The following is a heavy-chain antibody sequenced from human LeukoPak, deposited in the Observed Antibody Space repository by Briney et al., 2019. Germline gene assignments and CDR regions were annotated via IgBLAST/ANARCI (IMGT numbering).Heavy chain of an antibody. CDR3: ARDMQLST. J-gene: IGHJ3*01. D-gene: IGHD3-16*02. Sequence: GGSVRLSCAASGFTFSGSAMSWVRQAPGEGLEWVSLISYSGANSYYTDSVRGRFTISRDNSKDTLFLQMNSLRADDTAIYYCARDMQLSTWGLGTMVSVSS. CDR2: ISYSGANS. CDR1: GFTFSGSA. V-gene: IGHV3-23*01.